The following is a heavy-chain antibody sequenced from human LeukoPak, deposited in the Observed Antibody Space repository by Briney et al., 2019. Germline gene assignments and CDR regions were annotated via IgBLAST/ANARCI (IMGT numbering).Heavy chain of an antibody. Sequence: QPGGSLRLSCAASGFTFSSYAMSWVRQAPGKGLEWVSAISGSGGSTYCADSVKGRFTISRDNSKNTLYLQMNSLRAEDTAVYYCAKDLEVVVPAAMDAFDIWGQGTMVTVSS. D-gene: IGHD2-2*01. J-gene: IGHJ3*02. CDR3: AKDLEVVVPAAMDAFDI. CDR1: GFTFSSYA. CDR2: ISGSGGST. V-gene: IGHV3-23*01.